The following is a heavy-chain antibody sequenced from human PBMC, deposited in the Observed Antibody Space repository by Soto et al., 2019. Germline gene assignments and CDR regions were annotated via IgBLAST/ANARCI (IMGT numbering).Heavy chain of an antibody. CDR3: ARGVSAGVDY. CDR1: GYSFTSLD. CDR2: MQPSTGRT. V-gene: IGHV1-8*01. J-gene: IGHJ4*02. D-gene: IGHD1-26*01. Sequence: QVQLVQSGAEVREPGASVKVSCKASGYSFTSLDINWVRQTAGQGLEWMGWMQPSTGRTGYAQKFPGSVTMTRDTSINAAYMGLTTLTSDDTAVYSCARGVSAGVDYWGQGTLVTVSS.